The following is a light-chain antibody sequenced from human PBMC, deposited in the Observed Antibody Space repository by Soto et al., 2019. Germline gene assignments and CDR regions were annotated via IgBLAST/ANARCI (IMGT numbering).Light chain of an antibody. V-gene: IGKV3-20*01. Sequence: EIVLTQSPVTLSLSPGERATLSCRASQSVTSRHLAWYHQTPGQAPRLLIYATSSRATGISDRFSGSGSGTDFTLTISRLEPEDFAVYYCQLYGSLVTFGGGTKVDIK. CDR2: ATS. J-gene: IGKJ4*01. CDR1: QSVTSRH. CDR3: QLYGSLVT.